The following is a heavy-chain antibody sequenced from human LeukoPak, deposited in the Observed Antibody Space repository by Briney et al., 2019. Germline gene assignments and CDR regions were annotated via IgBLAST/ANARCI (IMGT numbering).Heavy chain of an antibody. CDR3: ARSWVAGYGTVLDY. D-gene: IGHD1-14*01. Sequence: GESLKISCKGSGYSFTNYWIGWVRQMPGKGLEWMGIIYPGDSDTRYSPSFQGEVTISADKSISTAFLQWSSLKASDTAMYYSARSWVAGYGTVLDYWGQGTLVTVSS. J-gene: IGHJ4*02. CDR2: IYPGDSDT. V-gene: IGHV5-51*01. CDR1: GYSFTNYW.